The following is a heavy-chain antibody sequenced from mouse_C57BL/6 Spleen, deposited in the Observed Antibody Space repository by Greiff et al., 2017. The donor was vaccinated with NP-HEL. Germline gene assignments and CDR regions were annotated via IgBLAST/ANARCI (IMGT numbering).Heavy chain of an antibody. J-gene: IGHJ4*01. D-gene: IGHD2-1*01. CDR3: TSGNYRYYAMDY. V-gene: IGHV14-4*01. Sequence: EVQLQQSGAELVRPGASVKLSCTASGFNIKDDYMHWVKQRPEQGLEWIGWIDPENGDTEYASKLQGKAPITADTSSNTAYLQLSSLTSEDTAVYYCTSGNYRYYAMDYWGQGTSVTVSS. CDR2: IDPENGDT. CDR1: GFNIKDDY.